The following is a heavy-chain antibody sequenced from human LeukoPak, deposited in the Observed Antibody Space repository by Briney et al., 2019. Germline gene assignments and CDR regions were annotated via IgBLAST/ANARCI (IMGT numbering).Heavy chain of an antibody. V-gene: IGHV3-7*01. J-gene: IGHJ4*02. CDR2: IKQDGSDK. CDR1: GFTFSSFW. CDR3: ARGGYSSSWYISRDY. Sequence: PGGSLRLSCAVSGFTFSSFWMTWVRQAPWKGLEWVANIKQDGSDKYYVDSVKGRFTISRDNSKNSLYLEINSLRAEDTAVYYCARGGYSSSWYISRDYWGQGTLVTVSS. D-gene: IGHD6-13*01.